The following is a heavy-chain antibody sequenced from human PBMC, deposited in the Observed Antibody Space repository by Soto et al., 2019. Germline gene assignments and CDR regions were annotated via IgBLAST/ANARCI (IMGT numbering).Heavy chain of an antibody. V-gene: IGHV3-48*03. J-gene: IGHJ5*02. CDR1: GFTFSSYE. Sequence: GGSLRLSCAASGFTFSSYEMNWVRQAPGKGLEWVSYISSSGSTIYYADSVKGRFTISRDNAKNSLYLQMNSLRAEDTAVYYCAREHYDFWSGYYKNWFDPWGQGTLVTVSS. CDR3: AREHYDFWSGYYKNWFDP. CDR2: ISSSGSTI. D-gene: IGHD3-3*01.